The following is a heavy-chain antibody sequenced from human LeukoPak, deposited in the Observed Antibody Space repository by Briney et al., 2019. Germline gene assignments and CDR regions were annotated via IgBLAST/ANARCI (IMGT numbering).Heavy chain of an antibody. V-gene: IGHV3-33*06. CDR1: GFTFSSYG. J-gene: IGHJ4*02. CDR2: IWYDGSNK. D-gene: IGHD3-22*01. CDR3: AKESSDSSGYYYSACFDY. Sequence: GGSLRLSCAASGFTFSSYGMHWVRQAPGKRLEWVAVIWYDGSNKYYADSVKGRFTISRDNSKNTLYLQMNSLRAEDTAVYYCAKESSDSSGYYYSACFDYWGQGTLVTVSS.